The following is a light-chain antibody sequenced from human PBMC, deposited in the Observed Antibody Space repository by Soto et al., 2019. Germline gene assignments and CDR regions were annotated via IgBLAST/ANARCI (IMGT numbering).Light chain of an antibody. V-gene: IGKV3-15*01. J-gene: IGKJ1*01. CDR2: GAY. CDR1: QSITSS. Sequence: XIVMTQSPATLAVYPGEIATLSCRASQSITSSLAWYQQKPGQAPRLLLYGAYTRATGIPHRFSGSGSGTEFTLTIRRLKPEDFPAYYCQQYNNWPQWTVGHGHKVDLK. CDR3: QQYNNWPQWT.